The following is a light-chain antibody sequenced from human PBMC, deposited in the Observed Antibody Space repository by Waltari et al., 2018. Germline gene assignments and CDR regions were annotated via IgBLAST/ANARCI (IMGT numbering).Light chain of an antibody. V-gene: IGKV1-9*01. J-gene: IGKJ4*01. Sequence: DIQLTQSPSFLSTSVGDRVTITCRANQDISSYLAWYQQKPGKAPKRLISAASTLQSAVPSRFSGSGSGTEFTLTISSLQSEDIATYYCQQLLSYPLTFGGGTKVEIK. CDR2: AAS. CDR3: QQLLSYPLT. CDR1: QDISSY.